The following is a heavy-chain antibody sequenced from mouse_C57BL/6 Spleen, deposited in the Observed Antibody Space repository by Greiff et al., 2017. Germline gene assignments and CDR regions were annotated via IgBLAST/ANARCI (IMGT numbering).Heavy chain of an antibody. CDR1: GFTFSSYA. Sequence: EVQLQESGEGLVKPGGSLKLSCAASGFTFSSYAMSWVRQTPEKRLEWVAYISSGGDYIYYADTVKGRFTISRDNARNTLYLQMSSLKSEDTAMYYCTRAGTIVTYFDYWGQGTTLTVSS. CDR3: TRAGTIVTYFDY. V-gene: IGHV5-9-1*02. D-gene: IGHD2-5*01. CDR2: ISSGGDYI. J-gene: IGHJ2*01.